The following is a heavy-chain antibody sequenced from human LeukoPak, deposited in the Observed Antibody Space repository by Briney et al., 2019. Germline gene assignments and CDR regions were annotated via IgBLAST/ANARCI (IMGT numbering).Heavy chain of an antibody. CDR3: TRDNPFGAN. J-gene: IGHJ4*02. CDR2: INQNGGEK. CDR1: GFTFSGYW. Sequence: PGGSLRLSCADSGFTFSGYWMNWVRQAPGKGLEWVANINQNGGEKYYVDPVKGRFTISRDNGKNSLYLQMNSLRAEDTAVYYCTRDNPFGANWGQGTLVTVSS. D-gene: IGHD3-16*01. V-gene: IGHV3-7*03.